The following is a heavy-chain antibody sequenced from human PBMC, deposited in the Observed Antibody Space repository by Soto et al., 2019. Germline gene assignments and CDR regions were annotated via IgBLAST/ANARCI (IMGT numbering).Heavy chain of an antibody. D-gene: IGHD2-2*01. J-gene: IGHJ4*02. Sequence: SETLSLTCAVYGVSFSGYCWSWIRQPPGKGLEWIGEINHSGSTNYNPSLKSRVIISVDTSKNQFSLKLTSVTAADTAVYYCARGRTYCSSTSCYPTFYFDYWGQGTLVTVSS. V-gene: IGHV4-34*01. CDR1: GVSFSGYC. CDR3: ARGRTYCSSTSCYPTFYFDY. CDR2: INHSGST.